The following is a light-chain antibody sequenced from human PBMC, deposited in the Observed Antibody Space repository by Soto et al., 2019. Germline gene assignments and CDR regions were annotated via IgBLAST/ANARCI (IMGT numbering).Light chain of an antibody. CDR2: TAS. CDR3: QKYNSAPCT. CDR1: QDISNY. V-gene: IGKV1-27*01. J-gene: IGKJ3*01. Sequence: DIQMTQSPSSLSASVGDRVTITCRASQDISNYLAWYQQKPGKVPELLIYTASTLQTGIPARFSGSGSGTEFTLTISSLQSEDVATYYCQKYNSAPCTFGPGTKVDIK.